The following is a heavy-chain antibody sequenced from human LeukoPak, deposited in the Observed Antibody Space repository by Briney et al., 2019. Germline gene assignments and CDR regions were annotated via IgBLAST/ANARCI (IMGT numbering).Heavy chain of an antibody. J-gene: IGHJ5*02. CDR3: ARTYYDILTGVNWFDP. CDR1: GFTFSSYG. Sequence: GGSLRLSCAASGFTFSSYGMSWVRQAPGKGLEWVSAISGSGGSTYYADSVKGRFTISRDNSKNTLYLQMNSLRAEDTAVYYCARTYYDILTGVNWFDPWGQGTLVTVSS. V-gene: IGHV3-23*01. D-gene: IGHD3-9*01. CDR2: ISGSGGST.